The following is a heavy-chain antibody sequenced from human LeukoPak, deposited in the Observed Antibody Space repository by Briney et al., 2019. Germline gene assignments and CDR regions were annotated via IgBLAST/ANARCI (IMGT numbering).Heavy chain of an antibody. D-gene: IGHD3-10*01. V-gene: IGHV1-8*01. J-gene: IGHJ4*02. CDR1: GYTFTCYD. Sequence: ASVKVSCKASGYTFTCYDINWVRQATGQGLEWMGWINPNSGNAGYAQNFRGRVTMTRDTSISTVYMELSSLKSEDTAVYYCARKMRDSGSYPDWGPGTLVTVSS. CDR2: INPNSGNA. CDR3: ARKMRDSGSYPD.